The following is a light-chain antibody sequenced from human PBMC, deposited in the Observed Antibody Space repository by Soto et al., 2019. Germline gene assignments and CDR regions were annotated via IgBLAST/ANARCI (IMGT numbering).Light chain of an antibody. J-gene: IGLJ2*01. Sequence: QSVLTQPPQCLGPPGQRVTISCTGSSSNIGAGYDVHWYQQLPGTAPKLLIYGNSNRPSGVPDRFSGSKSGTSASLAITGLQAEDEADYYCQSYDSSLSVYVVFGGGTQLTVL. CDR1: SSNIGAGYD. CDR2: GNS. CDR3: QSYDSSLSVYVV. V-gene: IGLV1-40*01.